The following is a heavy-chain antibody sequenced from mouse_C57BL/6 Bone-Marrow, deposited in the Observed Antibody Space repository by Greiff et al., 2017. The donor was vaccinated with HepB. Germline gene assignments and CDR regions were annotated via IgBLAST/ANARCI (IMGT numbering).Heavy chain of an antibody. J-gene: IGHJ4*01. CDR3: ARYPYVSYAMDY. V-gene: IGHV1-69*01. CDR1: GYTFTSYW. Sequence: VQLQQPGAELVMPGASVKLSCKASGYTFTSYWKHWVKQRPGQGLEWIGEIDPSDSYTNYNQKFKGKSTLTVDKSSSTAYMQLSSLTSEDSAVYYCARYPYVSYAMDYWGQGTSVTVSS. CDR2: IDPSDSYT. D-gene: IGHD2-12*01.